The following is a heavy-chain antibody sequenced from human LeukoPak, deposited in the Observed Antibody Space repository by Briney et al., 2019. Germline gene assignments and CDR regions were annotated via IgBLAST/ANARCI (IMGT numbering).Heavy chain of an antibody. Sequence: GESLKIPCKASGSNFTSYWIGWVRQMPGKGLEWMGIIYPGDSDTRYSPSFQGQVTISADKSVSTAYLQWSSLKASDSAIYYCATRSDGYSQFDFWGQGTLVTVSS. V-gene: IGHV5-51*01. CDR1: GSNFTSYW. J-gene: IGHJ4*02. CDR2: IYPGDSDT. CDR3: ATRSDGYSQFDF. D-gene: IGHD5-24*01.